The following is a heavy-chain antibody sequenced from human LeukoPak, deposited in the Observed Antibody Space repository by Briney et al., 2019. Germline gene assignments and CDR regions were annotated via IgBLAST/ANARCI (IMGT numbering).Heavy chain of an antibody. Sequence: GGPLRLSCAASGFTFSSYEVNWVRQAPGKGLEWVSYISGSGSTIYYADSVKGRFTISRDNAKNSLYLQMNSLRAEDTAIYYCVLYNWFDPWGQGTLVTVSS. CDR3: VLYNWFDP. V-gene: IGHV3-48*03. CDR1: GFTFSSYE. J-gene: IGHJ5*02. CDR2: ISGSGSTI.